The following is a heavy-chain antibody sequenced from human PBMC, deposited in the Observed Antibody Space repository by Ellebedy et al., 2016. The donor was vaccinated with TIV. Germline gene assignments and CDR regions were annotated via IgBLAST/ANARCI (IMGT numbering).Heavy chain of an antibody. Sequence: GESLKISCAASGFTFSSYGMHWVRQAPGKGLEWVAVIWYDGSNKYYVDSVKGRFTISRDNSKNTLYLQMNSLRAEDTAVYYCARSLPTGPDAFDIWGQGTMVTVSS. CDR2: IWYDGSNK. CDR3: ARSLPTGPDAFDI. D-gene: IGHD4-17*01. V-gene: IGHV3-33*08. J-gene: IGHJ3*02. CDR1: GFTFSSYG.